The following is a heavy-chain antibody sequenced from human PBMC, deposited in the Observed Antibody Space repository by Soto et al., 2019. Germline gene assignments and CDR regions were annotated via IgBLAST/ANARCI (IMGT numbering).Heavy chain of an antibody. CDR2: IYYSGTT. CDR3: AKHWDN. V-gene: IGHV4-39*01. J-gene: IGHJ4*02. CDR1: GGSISSGSYY. Sequence: QRQLQESGPGLVKPSETLSLTCTVSGGSISSGSYYWGWIRQPPGKGLEWIGSIYYSGTTYYNPSLKSRGTISVDTSKNQFSLRLSSVTAADTALYYCAKHWDNWGQGTLVTVSS.